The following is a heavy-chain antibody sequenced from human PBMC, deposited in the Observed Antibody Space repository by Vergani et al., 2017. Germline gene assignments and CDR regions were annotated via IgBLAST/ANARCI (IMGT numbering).Heavy chain of an antibody. J-gene: IGHJ3*01. Sequence: QVQLVESGGGVVQPGGSLRLSCAASGFTFSSYGMHWVRQSPGKGLEWMAQLSPDGRRQHYVDSVKGRFTLSRDISTNTVYLQMNSLRFEDTATYYCAMEGFYLAFDVWGQGTMVTVSS. CDR2: LSPDGRRQ. D-gene: IGHD3-3*01. V-gene: IGHV3-30*03. CDR3: AMEGFYLAFDV. CDR1: GFTFSSYG.